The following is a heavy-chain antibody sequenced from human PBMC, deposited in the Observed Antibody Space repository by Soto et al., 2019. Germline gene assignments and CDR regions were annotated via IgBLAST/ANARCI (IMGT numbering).Heavy chain of an antibody. D-gene: IGHD1-20*01. CDR3: PRDSPSIKYDFDS. J-gene: IGHJ4*02. CDR1: GFPFRSYT. CDR2: ISYDSTYK. Sequence: QVRLVESGGGVVPPGTSLRLSCAASGFPFRSYTVHWVRQAPGKGLEWLALISYDSTYKLYADSVRGRFTISRDNSENTLYLQMNSLRAGDTAVYYCPRDSPSIKYDFDSWGQGTLVTVSS. V-gene: IGHV3-30-3*01.